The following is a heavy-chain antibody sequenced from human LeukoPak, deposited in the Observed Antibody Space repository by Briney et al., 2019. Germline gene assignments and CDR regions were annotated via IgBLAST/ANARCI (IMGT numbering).Heavy chain of an antibody. J-gene: IGHJ3*02. Sequence: GASVTVSCKASGYTFTGYYMHWVRQAPGQGLEWMGWINPNSGGTNYAQKFQGRVTMTRGTSISTAYMELSRLRSDDTAVYYCAVEMATITYAFDIWGQGTMVTVSS. V-gene: IGHV1-2*02. CDR2: INPNSGGT. CDR1: GYTFTGYY. D-gene: IGHD5-24*01. CDR3: AVEMATITYAFDI.